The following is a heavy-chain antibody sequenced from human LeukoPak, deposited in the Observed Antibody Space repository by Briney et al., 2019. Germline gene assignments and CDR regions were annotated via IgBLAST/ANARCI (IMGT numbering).Heavy chain of an antibody. CDR2: IYYSGST. J-gene: IGHJ6*03. CDR3: ARGRIASGAYYYYMDV. CDR1: GGSISSSSYY. Sequence: PSETLSLTCTVSGGSISSSSYYWGWIRQPPGKGLEWIGSIYYSGSTIYNPSFKSRVTISVDTSKNQVSLKLSSVTAADTAVYYCARGRIASGAYYYYMDVWGKGTTVTVSS. D-gene: IGHD2-21*01. V-gene: IGHV4-39*07.